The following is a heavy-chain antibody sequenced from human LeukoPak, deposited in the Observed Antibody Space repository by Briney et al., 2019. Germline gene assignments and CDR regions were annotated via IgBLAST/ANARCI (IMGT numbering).Heavy chain of an antibody. D-gene: IGHD3-10*01. CDR3: AKEAVVWFGEYARPYYFDY. CDR1: GFTFSSYA. V-gene: IGHV3-23*01. CDR2: ISSTGGST. Sequence: PGGSLRLSCAASGFTFSSYAMNWVRQAPGKGLEWVSAISSTGGSTYYADSVKGRFTISRDNSKNTLYLQMDSPRAEDTAVYYCAKEAVVWFGEYARPYYFDYWGQGTLVTVSS. J-gene: IGHJ4*02.